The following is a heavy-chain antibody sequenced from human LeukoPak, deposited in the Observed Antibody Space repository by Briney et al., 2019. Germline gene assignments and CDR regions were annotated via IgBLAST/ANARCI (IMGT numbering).Heavy chain of an antibody. J-gene: IGHJ4*02. V-gene: IGHV1-18*04. CDR3: ARDLTMVRGVIRYYFDY. CDR2: ISAYNGNT. CDR1: GYTFTSYG. Sequence: ASVKVSCKASGYTFTSYGISWVRQAPGQGLEGMGWISAYNGNTNYAQKLQGRVTMTTDTSTSTAYMELRSLRSDDTAVYYCARDLTMVRGVIRYYFDYWGQGTLVTVSS. D-gene: IGHD3-10*01.